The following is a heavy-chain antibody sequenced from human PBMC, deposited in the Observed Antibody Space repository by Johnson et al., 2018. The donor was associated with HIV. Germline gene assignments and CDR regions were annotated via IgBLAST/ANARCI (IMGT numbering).Heavy chain of an antibody. CDR2: IPYDGSNK. V-gene: IGHV3-30*18. CDR3: AKGVVPAAADAFDI. CDR1: GFTFSSYG. D-gene: IGHD2-2*01. Sequence: QVLLVESGGGVVQPGRSLRLSCAASGFTFSSYGMHWVRQAPGKGLEWVAVIPYDGSNKYYGDPVNGRLTISSYNSKHTLYLQMNSLRAEDTAVYYCAKGVVPAAADAFDIWGQGTMVTVSS. J-gene: IGHJ3*02.